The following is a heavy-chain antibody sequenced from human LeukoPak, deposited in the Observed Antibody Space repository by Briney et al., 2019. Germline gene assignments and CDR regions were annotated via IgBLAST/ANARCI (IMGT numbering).Heavy chain of an antibody. J-gene: IGHJ4*02. CDR1: GGTFSSYG. CDR3: AKGPYCSSTSCYTVGDY. V-gene: IGHV1-69*04. CDR2: IIPILGIA. Sequence: GASVKVSCKASGGTFSSYGISWVRQAPGQGLEWMGRIIPILGIANYAQKFQGRVTITADKSTSTAYMELSSLRSEDTAVYYCAKGPYCSSTSCYTVGDYWGQGTLVTVSS. D-gene: IGHD2-2*02.